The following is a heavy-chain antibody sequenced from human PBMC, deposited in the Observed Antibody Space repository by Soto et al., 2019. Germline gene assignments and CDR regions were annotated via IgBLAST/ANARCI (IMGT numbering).Heavy chain of an antibody. V-gene: IGHV4-59*01. Sequence: QVQLQESGPGLVKPSETLSLTCTVSGASISSSYWSWIRQSPGKRLEWIGYVHYSGSTKYNPSLKSRVTISVDTSKNQFSLKLSSVTAEDTALYYCVRGYYDSNGQSNTFDIWGQGTLVTVSS. D-gene: IGHD3-22*01. CDR1: GASISSSY. CDR3: VRGYYDSNGQSNTFDI. J-gene: IGHJ3*02. CDR2: VHYSGST.